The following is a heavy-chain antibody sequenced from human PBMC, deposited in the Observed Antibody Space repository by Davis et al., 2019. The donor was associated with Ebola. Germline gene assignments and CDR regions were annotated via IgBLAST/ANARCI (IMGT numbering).Heavy chain of an antibody. CDR3: ARDLGHSSSLGY. D-gene: IGHD6-19*01. Sequence: GESLKISCAASGFTFSSHWMSWVRRTPGKGLEWVANIKQDGSEEQYVDSMKGRFTISRDNAKNSLYLQVNSLRDEDTAVYYCARDLGHSSSLGYWGQGTLVTVSS. J-gene: IGHJ4*02. V-gene: IGHV3-7*01. CDR1: GFTFSSHW. CDR2: IKQDGSEE.